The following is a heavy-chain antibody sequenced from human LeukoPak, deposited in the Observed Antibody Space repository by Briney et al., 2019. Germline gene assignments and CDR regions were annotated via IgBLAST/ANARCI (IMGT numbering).Heavy chain of an antibody. Sequence: GGSLRLSCAASGFTVSSNYMSWVRQAPGKGLEWVSVIYSGGSTYYADSVKGRFTISRHNSKNTLYLQMNSLRAEDTAVYYCARVWSGARDAFDIWGQGTMVTVS. J-gene: IGHJ3*02. D-gene: IGHD1-26*01. CDR3: ARVWSGARDAFDI. CDR2: IYSGGST. CDR1: GFTVSSNY. V-gene: IGHV3-53*04.